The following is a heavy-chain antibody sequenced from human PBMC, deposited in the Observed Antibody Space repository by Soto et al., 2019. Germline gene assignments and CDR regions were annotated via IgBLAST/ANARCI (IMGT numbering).Heavy chain of an antibody. D-gene: IGHD6-13*01. CDR1: GFTFSSYA. CDR2: ISGSGGST. V-gene: IGHV3-23*01. Sequence: GGSLRLSCAASGFTFSSYAMSWVRQAPGKGLEWVSAISGSGGSTYYAASVKGRFTISRDNSKNTLYLQMNSLRAEDTAVYYCAKYGLYSSSWYDANGAFDIWGQGTMVTVSS. CDR3: AKYGLYSSSWYDANGAFDI. J-gene: IGHJ3*02.